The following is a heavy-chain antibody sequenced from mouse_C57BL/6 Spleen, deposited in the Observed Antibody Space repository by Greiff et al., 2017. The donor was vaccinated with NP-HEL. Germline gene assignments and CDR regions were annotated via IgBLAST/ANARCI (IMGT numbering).Heavy chain of an antibody. V-gene: IGHV1-59*01. J-gene: IGHJ1*03. CDR2: IDPSDSYT. CDR1: GYTFTSYW. D-gene: IGHD2-1*01. Sequence: VQLQQSGAELVRPGTSVKLSCKASGYTFTSYWMHWVKQRPGQGLEWIGVIDPSDSYTNYNQKFKGKATLTVDTSSSTAYMQLSSLTSEDSAVYYCAGAGNSWYFDVWGTGTTVTVSS. CDR3: AGAGNSWYFDV.